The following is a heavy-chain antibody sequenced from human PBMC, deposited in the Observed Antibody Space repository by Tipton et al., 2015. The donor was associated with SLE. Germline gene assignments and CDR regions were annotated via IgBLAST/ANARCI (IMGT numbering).Heavy chain of an antibody. J-gene: IGHJ6*03. V-gene: IGHV4-38-2*01. D-gene: IGHD6-19*01. Sequence: TLSLTCAVSGYSISSGYYWGWIRQPPGKGLEWIGSIYHSGSTYYNPSLKSRVTISVDTSKNQFSLKLSSVTAADTAVYYCAKGTRIAVAGTGGYYYYMDVWGKGTTVTVSS. CDR1: GYSISSGYY. CDR3: AKGTRIAVAGTGGYYYYMDV. CDR2: IYHSGST.